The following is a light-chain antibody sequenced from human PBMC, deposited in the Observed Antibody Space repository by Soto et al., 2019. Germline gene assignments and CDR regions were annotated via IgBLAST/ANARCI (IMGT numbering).Light chain of an antibody. Sequence: DIQMTQSPSTLSASVGDRVTITCRASQSILSLLAWYQHKPGKAPKLLIYDASSLESGVPSRFSGSRSGTEFTLTISSLQPDDIATYYCQQYDTYWTFGQGTKVEI. CDR2: DAS. CDR1: QSILSL. V-gene: IGKV1-5*01. CDR3: QQYDTYWT. J-gene: IGKJ1*01.